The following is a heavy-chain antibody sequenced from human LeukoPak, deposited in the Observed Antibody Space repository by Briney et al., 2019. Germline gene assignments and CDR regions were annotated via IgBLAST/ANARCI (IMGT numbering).Heavy chain of an antibody. CDR2: INHSGST. CDR1: GGSXSGYY. Sequence: ETLSLTCXVYGGSXSGYYWSWIRQPPGKGLEWIGEINHSGSTNYNPSLKSRVTISVDTSKNQFSLKLSSVTAADTAVYYCARGVTLGYYFDYWGQGTLVTVSS. V-gene: IGHV4-34*01. J-gene: IGHJ4*02. D-gene: IGHD2-21*02. CDR3: ARGVTLGYYFDY.